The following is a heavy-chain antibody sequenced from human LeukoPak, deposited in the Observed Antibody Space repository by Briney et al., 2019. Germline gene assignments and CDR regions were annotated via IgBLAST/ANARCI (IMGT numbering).Heavy chain of an antibody. CDR1: GYTFTSYD. J-gene: IGHJ6*03. D-gene: IGHD1-14*01. CDR2: MNPNSGNT. V-gene: IGHV1-8*03. Sequence: GASVKVSCKASGYTFTSYDINWVRQATGQGLEWMGWMNPNSGNTGYAQKFQGRVTITRNTSISTAYMELSSLRSEDTAVYYCARSLRYPPYYYYYYMDVWGKGTTVTVSS. CDR3: ARSLRYPPYYYYYYMDV.